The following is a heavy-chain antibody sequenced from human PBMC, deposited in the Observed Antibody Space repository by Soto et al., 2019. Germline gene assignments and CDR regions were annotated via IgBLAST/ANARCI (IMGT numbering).Heavy chain of an antibody. V-gene: IGHV2-5*02. CDR3: AHRDSAGTTTYFDS. CDR2: IYWVGES. CDR1: GFSFTTTRMG. J-gene: IGHJ4*02. D-gene: IGHD1-1*01. Sequence: QIPLQEAGPTLVKPTETLTLTCTFSGFSFTTTRMGVGWTRQPPGQALEWLAIIYWVGESRYNPLLRRRLTLTEDTSKNQVVRTMTNMDPKDTATYYCAHRDSAGTTTYFDSWGQGIPVTVAS.